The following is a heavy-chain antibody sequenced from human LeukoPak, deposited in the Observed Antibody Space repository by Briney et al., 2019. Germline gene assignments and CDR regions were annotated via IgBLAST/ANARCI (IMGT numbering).Heavy chain of an antibody. Sequence: PGGSLRLPCVVSGFTFSESWMSWVRQAPGKGLGWVASLNLDGSDKYYVDSVKGRFTISRDNAKNSLYLQMDSLRVEDTAVYYCAKGKRYPDYWGQGTLVTVSS. V-gene: IGHV3-7*03. CDR2: LNLDGSDK. CDR1: GFTFSESW. D-gene: IGHD1-1*01. CDR3: AKGKRYPDY. J-gene: IGHJ4*02.